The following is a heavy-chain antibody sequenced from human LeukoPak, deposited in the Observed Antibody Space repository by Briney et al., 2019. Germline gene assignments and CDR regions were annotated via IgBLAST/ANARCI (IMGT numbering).Heavy chain of an antibody. J-gene: IGHJ3*02. Sequence: GGSLRLSCVASGFTFSSYAVTWVRQAPGKGLEWVSAISGSGGSTYYADSVKGRFTISRDNSKNTLYLQMNSLRAEDTAVYYCAREETDAFDIWGQGIMVTVSS. CDR3: AREETDAFDI. CDR1: GFTFSSYA. CDR2: ISGSGGST. V-gene: IGHV3-23*01.